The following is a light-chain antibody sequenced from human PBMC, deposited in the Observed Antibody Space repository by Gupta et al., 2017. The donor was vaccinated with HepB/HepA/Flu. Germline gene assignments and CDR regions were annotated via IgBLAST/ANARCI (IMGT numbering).Light chain of an antibody. J-gene: IGKJ1*01. Sequence: DIQMTQSPSTLSAFVGDRVTITCRASQSISVGLAWYQQKAGKAPKLLIYKASNLESGVPSRFSGSGSGTQFTLTISSLQPDDFATYYCQQHNSVPWTFGQGTRVEVK. CDR1: QSISVG. V-gene: IGKV1-5*03. CDR2: KAS. CDR3: QQHNSVPWT.